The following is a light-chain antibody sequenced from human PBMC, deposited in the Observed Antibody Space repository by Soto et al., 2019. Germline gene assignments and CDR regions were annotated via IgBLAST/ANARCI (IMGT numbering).Light chain of an antibody. CDR2: GAS. V-gene: IGKV3-20*01. Sequence: EIVLTQSPGTLSLSPGERATLSCRASQSVSSSYLAWYQQKPGQAPRLLIYGASSRATGIPDRFSGSGSGTDFTLTISRLEPEDFAVYYGQQYGSSPRTFGQGTNLEIK. J-gene: IGKJ1*01. CDR3: QQYGSSPRT. CDR1: QSVSSSY.